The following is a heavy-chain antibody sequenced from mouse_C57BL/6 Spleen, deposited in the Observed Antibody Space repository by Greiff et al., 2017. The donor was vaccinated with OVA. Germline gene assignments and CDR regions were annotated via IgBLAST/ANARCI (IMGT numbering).Heavy chain of an antibody. V-gene: IGHV1-18*01. Sequence: VQLQQSGPELVKPGASVKIPCKASGYTFTDYNMDWVKQSHGKSLEWIGDINPNNGGTIYNQKFKGKATLTVDKSSSTACMELRSLTSEDTAVYYCARRRVYDGYPYAMDYWGQGTSVTVSS. CDR1: GYTFTDYN. J-gene: IGHJ4*01. D-gene: IGHD2-3*01. CDR2: INPNNGGT. CDR3: ARRRVYDGYPYAMDY.